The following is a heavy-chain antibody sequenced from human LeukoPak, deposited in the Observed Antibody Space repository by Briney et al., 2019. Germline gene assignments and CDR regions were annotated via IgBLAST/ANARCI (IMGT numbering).Heavy chain of an antibody. Sequence: SGPTLVNPTPTLTLTCTFSGFSLSNSGVAVAWIRQPPGKALAWVAATYWNNDKSYNPSLRSRITITKDTSKNQVVLIMTNMDPVYTATLFWTLKGRGSRSFNMWGQETLVTVSS. CDR3: TLKGRGSRSFNM. V-gene: IGHV2-5*01. CDR2: TYWNNDK. J-gene: IGHJ4*02. D-gene: IGHD3-10*01. CDR1: GFSLSNSGVA.